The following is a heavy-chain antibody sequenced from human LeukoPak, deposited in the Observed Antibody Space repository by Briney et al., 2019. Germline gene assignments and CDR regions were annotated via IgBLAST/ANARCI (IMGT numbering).Heavy chain of an antibody. J-gene: IGHJ4*02. CDR1: GGSISNYY. Sequence: SETLSLTCTVSGGSISNYYWSWIRQPPGKGLEWIGYIYYSGSTNYNPSLKSRVTISVDTSKNQFSLKLSSVTAADTAVYYCARGRCSSTSCYSDYWGQGTLVTVSS. CDR2: IYYSGST. CDR3: ARGRCSSTSCYSDY. D-gene: IGHD2-2*01. V-gene: IGHV4-59*01.